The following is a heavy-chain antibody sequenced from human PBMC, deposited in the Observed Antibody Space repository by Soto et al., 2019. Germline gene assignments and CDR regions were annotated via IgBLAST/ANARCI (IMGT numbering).Heavy chain of an antibody. J-gene: IGHJ5*02. Sequence: ASVKVSCKASGYTFTSYDINWVRQATGQGLEWMGWMNPNSGNTGYAQKFQGRVTMTRNTSISTAYMELSSLRSEDTAVYYCARFPREGSSSWYNWFDHWGQGTLVTVSS. CDR1: GYTFTSYD. D-gene: IGHD6-13*01. CDR3: ARFPREGSSSWYNWFDH. V-gene: IGHV1-8*01. CDR2: MNPNSGNT.